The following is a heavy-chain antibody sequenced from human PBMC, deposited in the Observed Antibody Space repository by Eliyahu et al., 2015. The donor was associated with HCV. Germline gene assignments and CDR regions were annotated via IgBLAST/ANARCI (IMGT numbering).Heavy chain of an antibody. CDR3: ARGGVMATPYYYYYGMDV. D-gene: IGHD5-12*01. CDR2: IGTAGDT. J-gene: IGHJ6*02. Sequence: EVQLVESGGGLVQPGGSLXLSCXASGFTFXSYXMHWVRQATGKGLEWVSAIGTAGDTYYPGSVKGRFTISRENAKNSLYLQMNSLRAGDTAVYYCARGGVMATPYYYYYGMDVWGQGTTVTVSS. CDR1: GFTFXSYX. V-gene: IGHV3-13*04.